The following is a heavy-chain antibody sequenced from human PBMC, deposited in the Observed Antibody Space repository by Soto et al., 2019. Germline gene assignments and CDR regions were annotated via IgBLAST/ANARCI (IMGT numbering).Heavy chain of an antibody. V-gene: IGHV3-21*01. CDR1: GFTFSSYS. Sequence: GGSLRLSCAASGFTFSSYSMNWVRQAPGKGLEWVSSISSSSSYIYYADSVKGRFTISRDNAKNSLYLQMNSLRAEDTAEYYCASEGGDECSGGSCYSEASLWFDPWGQGTLVTVSS. J-gene: IGHJ5*02. D-gene: IGHD2-15*01. CDR3: ASEGGDECSGGSCYSEASLWFDP. CDR2: ISSSSSYI.